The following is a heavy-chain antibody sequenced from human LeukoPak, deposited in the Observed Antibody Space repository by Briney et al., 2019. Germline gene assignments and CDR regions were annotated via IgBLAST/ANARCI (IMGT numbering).Heavy chain of an antibody. CDR2: ISGSGGNT. V-gene: IGHV3-23*01. CDR3: AKSGFSYYMDV. Sequence: GSLRLSCAASGFTFSSNAMTWVRQAPGKGLEWVSVISGSGGNTYYADSVKGRFTISRDNSKNTLYLQMNSLRAEDTAVYYCAKSGFSYYMDVWGKGTTVTVSS. CDR1: GFTFSSNA. D-gene: IGHD1-26*01. J-gene: IGHJ6*03.